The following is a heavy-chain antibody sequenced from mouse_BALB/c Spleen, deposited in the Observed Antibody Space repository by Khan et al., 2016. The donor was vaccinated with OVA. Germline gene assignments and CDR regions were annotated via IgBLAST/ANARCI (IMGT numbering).Heavy chain of an antibody. CDR1: GFSLSSYG. CDR3: ARDGGDVHWYFDV. CDR2: IWSGGST. V-gene: IGHV2-2*02. D-gene: IGHD1-1*02. J-gene: IGHJ1*01. Sequence: VQLQESGPGLVQPSQSLSITCTVSGFSLSSYGVHWVRQSPGKGLEWLGVIWSGGSTDYNAAFLSRLSISKDNSKSQVFFKLNSLQATDTAIYYCARDGGDVHWYFDVWGAGTTVTVSA.